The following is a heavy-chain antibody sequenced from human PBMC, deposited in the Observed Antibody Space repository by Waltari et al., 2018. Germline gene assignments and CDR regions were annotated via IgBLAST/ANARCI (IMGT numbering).Heavy chain of an antibody. Sequence: QVTLKESGPVLVKPTETLTLTCTVSGFSLSNARMGVSWVRQPPGKALEWLAHIFSNDEKSYSTALKSRLTISNDTSKSQVVLTMTNMDPVDTATYYCARVGYCSSTSCPELIDAFDIWGQGTMVTVSS. V-gene: IGHV2-26*01. CDR3: ARVGYCSSTSCPELIDAFDI. CDR1: GFSLSNARMG. J-gene: IGHJ3*02. CDR2: IFSNDEK. D-gene: IGHD2-2*01.